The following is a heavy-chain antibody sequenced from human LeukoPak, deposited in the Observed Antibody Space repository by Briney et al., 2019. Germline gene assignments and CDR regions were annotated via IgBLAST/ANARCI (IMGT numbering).Heavy chain of an antibody. CDR1: VGSICTDY. Sequence: PLETPSLTPAVSVGSICTDYWSTVRQPPGNRVGWSGYIYYSGSANYTPSPKSRVTISADTSKNQFSLKLSSVTAADTAVYYCARGTRRSTTVRGHQPEQSDPYYIDYWGQGTLVTVSS. J-gene: IGHJ4*02. D-gene: IGHD2/OR15-2a*01. CDR3: ARGTRRSTTVRGHQPEQSDPYYIDY. V-gene: IGHV4-59*01. CDR2: IYYSGSA.